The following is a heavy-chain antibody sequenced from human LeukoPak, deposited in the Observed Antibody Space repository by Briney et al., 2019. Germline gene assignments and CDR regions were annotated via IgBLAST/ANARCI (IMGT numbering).Heavy chain of an antibody. V-gene: IGHV4-59*01. CDR1: GGSISSYY. J-gene: IGHJ6*02. D-gene: IGHD2-15*01. CDR2: IYYSGST. Sequence: PETLSLTCTVSGGSISSYYWSWIRQPPGKGLEWMGYIYYSGSTNYNPSLKSRVTISVDTSKNQFSLKLSSVTAADTAVYYCARVKRSWGYYYYGMDVWGQGTTVTVSS. CDR3: ARVKRSWGYYYYGMDV.